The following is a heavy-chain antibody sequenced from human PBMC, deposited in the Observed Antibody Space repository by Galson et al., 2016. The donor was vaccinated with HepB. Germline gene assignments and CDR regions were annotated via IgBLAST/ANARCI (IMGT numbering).Heavy chain of an antibody. V-gene: IGHV3-33*01. CDR2: IWFDGSNK. CDR1: GFTFSSYG. J-gene: IGHJ3*02. D-gene: IGHD2-15*01. CDR3: ARGTFCSGDSCYSAAFDM. Sequence: SLRLSCAASGFTFSSYGMHWVRQAPGKGLEWVAVIWFDGSNKNYVDSVGGRFTISRDNSKNTLYLQMNTLSAEDTAVYYCARGTFCSGDSCYSAAFDMWGQGTMVTVSS.